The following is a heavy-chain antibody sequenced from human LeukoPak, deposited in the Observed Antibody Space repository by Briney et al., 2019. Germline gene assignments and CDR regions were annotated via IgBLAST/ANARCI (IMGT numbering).Heavy chain of an antibody. Sequence: NPSETLSLTCTVSGASINSSNYYWGWIRQPPGKGLEWIGSIYYSGNTYYNASLKSQVSISIDTSKNQFSLRLTSVTAADTAVYYCARQTGSGLFILPGGQGTLVTVSS. D-gene: IGHD3/OR15-3a*01. CDR2: IYYSGNT. CDR3: ARQTGSGLFILP. J-gene: IGHJ4*02. V-gene: IGHV4-39*01. CDR1: GASINSSNYY.